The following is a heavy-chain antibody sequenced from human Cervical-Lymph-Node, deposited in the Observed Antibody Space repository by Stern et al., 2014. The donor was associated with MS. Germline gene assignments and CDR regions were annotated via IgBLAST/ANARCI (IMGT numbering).Heavy chain of an antibody. CDR3: AVGEAFLYDSFDI. J-gene: IGHJ3*02. Sequence: VQLVQSGAEVKKPGSSLKVSCKASGGTFTTFSIIWVRQAPGQGLEWMGGIIPIFGTTNYAQTVEDRVTVSADTSTNTAYMELSSLRSEDTAVYYCAVGEAFLYDSFDIWGQGTLVTVSS. CDR1: GGTFTTFS. V-gene: IGHV1-69*06. D-gene: IGHD3-16*01. CDR2: IIPIFGTT.